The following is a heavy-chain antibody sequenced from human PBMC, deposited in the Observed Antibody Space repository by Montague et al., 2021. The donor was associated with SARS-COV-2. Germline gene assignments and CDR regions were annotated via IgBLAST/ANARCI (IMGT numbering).Heavy chain of an antibody. Sequence: SETLSLTCTVSGASISSGTFYWGWVRQPPGKGLEWIGTMNYSGKTYYNPSLKSRVTISVDTSKNQFSLTVTSVTAADTAVYYCARRAQWPLSWFFDLWGRGTLVTVSS. J-gene: IGHJ2*01. CDR1: GASISSGTFY. CDR3: ARRAQWPLSWFFDL. V-gene: IGHV4-39*01. CDR2: MNYSGKT. D-gene: IGHD6-19*01.